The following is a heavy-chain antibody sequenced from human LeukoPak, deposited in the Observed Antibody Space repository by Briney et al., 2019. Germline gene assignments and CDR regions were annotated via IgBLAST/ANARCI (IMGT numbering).Heavy chain of an antibody. V-gene: IGHV3-23*01. J-gene: IGHJ4*02. Sequence: GGSLRLSCAASGFNFRDYDITWVRHAARKGLEWVASISASGDPTNYADSVTGRLTIFRDNSNKVTYLRMNSLSAEDTAVYYCARSINYSNYLLDSWGQGTRVTVSS. CDR3: ARSINYSNYLLDS. D-gene: IGHD4-11*01. CDR2: ISASGDPT. CDR1: GFNFRDYD.